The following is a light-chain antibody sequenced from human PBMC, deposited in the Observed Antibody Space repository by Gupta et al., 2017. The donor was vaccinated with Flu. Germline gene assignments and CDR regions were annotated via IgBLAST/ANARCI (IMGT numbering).Light chain of an antibody. V-gene: IGKV3-11*01. CDR3: QQRSNSWT. CDR1: QSVSSY. J-gene: IGKJ1*01. CDR2: DAS. Sequence: PGERATLACWASQSVSSYLAWYQQKPGQAPRLLIYDASNRATGIPARFSGSGSGTDFTLTISSLEPEDFAVYYCQQRSNSWTFGQGTKVEIK.